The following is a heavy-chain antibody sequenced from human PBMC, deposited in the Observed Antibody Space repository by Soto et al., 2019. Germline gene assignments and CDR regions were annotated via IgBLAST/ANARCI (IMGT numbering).Heavy chain of an antibody. J-gene: IGHJ3*02. Sequence: GGSLRLSCAASGFTFSSYAMSWVRQAPGKGLEWVSAISGSGGSTYYADSVKGRFTISRDNSKNTLYLQMNSLRAEDTAVYYCAKSIFYYDSSGYSWGRDAFDIWGQGTMVTVS. D-gene: IGHD3-22*01. V-gene: IGHV3-23*01. CDR2: ISGSGGST. CDR3: AKSIFYYDSSGYSWGRDAFDI. CDR1: GFTFSSYA.